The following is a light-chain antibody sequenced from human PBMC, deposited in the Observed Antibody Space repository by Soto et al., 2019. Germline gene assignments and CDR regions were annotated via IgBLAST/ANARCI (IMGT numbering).Light chain of an antibody. Sequence: QSVLTQPASVSGSPGQSITISCTGTSGDVDSHYVAWYQQHPNKAPKVLIYEGNNRPSGVSDRFSGSKSGNTASLTISGLQAEDEADYYCQVWDSSSDHHNVFGSGTQLTVL. CDR3: QVWDSSSDHHNV. V-gene: IGLV2-14*03. J-gene: IGLJ6*01. CDR2: EGN. CDR1: SGDVDSHY.